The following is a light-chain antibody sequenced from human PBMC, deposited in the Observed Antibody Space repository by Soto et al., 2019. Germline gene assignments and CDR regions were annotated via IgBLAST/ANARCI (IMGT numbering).Light chain of an antibody. CDR1: QRINSY. J-gene: IGKJ4*01. Sequence: DIQMTQSQSSLSASVGYRVTISCRXSQRINSYLNWYQQKPGKAPKLLIYAASSLQSGVPSRFSGSGSGTDFTLTISSLQPEDFATYYCQQSYSALLLTFGGGTKVDIK. V-gene: IGKV1-39*01. CDR2: AAS. CDR3: QQSYSALLLT.